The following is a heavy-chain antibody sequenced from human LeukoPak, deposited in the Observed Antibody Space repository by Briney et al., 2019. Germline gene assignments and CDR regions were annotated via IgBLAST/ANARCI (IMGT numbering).Heavy chain of an antibody. CDR1: GYTFTGYY. J-gene: IGHJ6*03. CDR2: INPNSGGT. V-gene: IGHV1-2*02. CDR3: ARKFQFGIVYYMDV. Sequence: ASVKVSCKASGYTFTGYYMHWVRQAPGQGLEWMGWINPNSGGTNYAQKFQGRVTMTRDTSISTAYMELRSLRSDDTAVYYCARKFQFGIVYYMDVWGKGTTVTVSS. D-gene: IGHD3-16*01.